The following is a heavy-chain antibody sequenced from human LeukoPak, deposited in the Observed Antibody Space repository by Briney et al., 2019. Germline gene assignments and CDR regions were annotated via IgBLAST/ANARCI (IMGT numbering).Heavy chain of an antibody. Sequence: GGSLRLSCAASGFTLSSYSMTCVRQPPGKGLEWVSSITPSGDATYYADSVRGRFTISRDNSKNTLYVQMNSLRAEDTAVYYCARATSGRTYDYWGQGTLVTVTS. D-gene: IGHD1-1*01. CDR3: ARATSGRTYDY. CDR1: GFTLSSYS. CDR2: ITPSGDAT. V-gene: IGHV3-23*01. J-gene: IGHJ4*02.